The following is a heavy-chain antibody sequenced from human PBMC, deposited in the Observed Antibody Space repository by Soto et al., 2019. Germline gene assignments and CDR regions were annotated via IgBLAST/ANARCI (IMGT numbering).Heavy chain of an antibody. V-gene: IGHV3-7*04. D-gene: IGHD2-15*01. J-gene: IGHJ3*01. CDR1: GFTLISYW. CDR2: IKEDGSES. CDR3: VRGGGRDGTNTF. Sequence: EMQVVESGGGLVQPGGSLRLSCAASGFTLISYWMAWARQAPGKGLEWVGNIKEDGSESYFVDSVKGRFTISRDNARNLLHLQMNSLRDEDTAMYYCVRGGGRDGTNTFWGRGTMVTVSS.